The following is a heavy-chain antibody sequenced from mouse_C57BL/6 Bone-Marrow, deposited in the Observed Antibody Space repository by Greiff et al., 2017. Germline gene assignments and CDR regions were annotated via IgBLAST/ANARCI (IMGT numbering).Heavy chain of an antibody. J-gene: IGHJ3*01. Sequence: QVHVKQPGAELVKPGASVKLSCKASGYTFTSYWMQWVKQRPGQGLEWIGEIDPSDSYTNYNQKFKGKATLTVDTSSSTAYMQLSSLTSEDSAVYYCANYYGSSSLGAYWGQGTLVTVSA. V-gene: IGHV1-50*01. CDR3: ANYYGSSSLGAY. CDR2: IDPSDSYT. D-gene: IGHD1-1*01. CDR1: GYTFTSYW.